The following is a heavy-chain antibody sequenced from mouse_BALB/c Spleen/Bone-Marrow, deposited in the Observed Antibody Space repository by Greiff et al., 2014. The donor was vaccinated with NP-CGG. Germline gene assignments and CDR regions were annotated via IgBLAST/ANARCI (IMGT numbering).Heavy chain of an antibody. J-gene: IGHJ4*01. CDR2: IWAGGST. CDR1: GFSLTSYG. Sequence: VKLVESGPGLVAPSQSLSITCTVSGFSLTSYGVHWVRQPPGKGLEWLGVIWAGGSTNYISALMSRLSITKDNSKSQVFLKMXSLQTDDTAMYYCFAYYRYADYAMDYWGQGASVTVSS. V-gene: IGHV2-9*02. CDR3: FAYYRYADYAMDY. D-gene: IGHD2-14*01.